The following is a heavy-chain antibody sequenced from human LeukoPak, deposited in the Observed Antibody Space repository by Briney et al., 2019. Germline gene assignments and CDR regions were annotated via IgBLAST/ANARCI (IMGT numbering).Heavy chain of an antibody. CDR3: ARGGAIVTTALYDP. Sequence: ASVKLSCKASGGTFSSYAISWVRQAPGQGLKWMGGIIPIFGTASYSQKFQGRVTITTDESTSTAYMELSSLRSEDTAVYYCARGGAIVTTALYDPWVQGTLVTVSS. J-gene: IGHJ5*02. V-gene: IGHV1-69*05. CDR2: IIPIFGTA. D-gene: IGHD4-11*01. CDR1: GGTFSSYA.